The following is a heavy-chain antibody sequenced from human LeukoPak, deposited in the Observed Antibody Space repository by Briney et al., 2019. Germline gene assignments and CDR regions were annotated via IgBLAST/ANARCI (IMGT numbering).Heavy chain of an antibody. Sequence: GGSLRLSCAASGFTVSGNYMSWVRQAPGKGLEWVSAISGSGGSTYYADSVKGRFTISRDNSKNTLYLQMNSLRAEDTAVYYCAYSSSSEAFDIWGQGTMVTVSS. J-gene: IGHJ3*02. V-gene: IGHV3-23*01. CDR2: ISGSGGST. D-gene: IGHD6-6*01. CDR3: AYSSSSEAFDI. CDR1: GFTVSGNY.